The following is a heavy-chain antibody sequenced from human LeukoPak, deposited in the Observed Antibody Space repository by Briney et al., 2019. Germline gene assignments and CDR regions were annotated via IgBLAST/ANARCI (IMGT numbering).Heavy chain of an antibody. D-gene: IGHD3-3*01. CDR3: ARNFWSGYNDY. CDR2: ISSSGSTI. V-gene: IGHV3-11*01. J-gene: IGHJ4*02. CDR1: GFTFSDYY. Sequence: GGSLRLSCAASGFTFSDYYMSWIRQAPGKGLGWVSYISSSGSTIYYADSVKGRFTISRDNAKNSLYLQMNSLRAEDTAVYYCARNFWSGYNDYWGQGTLVTVSS.